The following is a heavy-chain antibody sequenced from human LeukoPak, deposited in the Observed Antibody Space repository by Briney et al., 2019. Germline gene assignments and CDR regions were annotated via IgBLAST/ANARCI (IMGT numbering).Heavy chain of an antibody. CDR2: IYYSGST. D-gene: IGHD2-15*01. J-gene: IGHJ3*02. CDR1: GGSISSSTYY. CDR3: ARPGYCSGGGCYRGAFDI. V-gene: IGHV4-39*01. Sequence: PSETLSLTCTVSGGSISSSTYYWGWIRQPPGQGLQWIGSIYYSGSTSYSPSLKSRVTISVDTSKNQFFLKLSSVTAADTALYYCARPGYCSGGGCYRGAFDIWGQGTMVTVSS.